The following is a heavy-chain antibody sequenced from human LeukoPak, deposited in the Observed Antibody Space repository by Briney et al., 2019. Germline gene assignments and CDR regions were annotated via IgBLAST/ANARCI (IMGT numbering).Heavy chain of an antibody. J-gene: IGHJ6*02. CDR3: ARRTQYASSISPDYYYAMDV. Sequence: PSETLSLICTVSGGSISSNYWSWIRQPAGKGLEWIGRIYASGTTNYSPSLKSRVTMSLDASKNKFSLKLSSVTAADTAVYYCARRTQYASSISPDYYYAMDVWGRGTTVTVSS. D-gene: IGHD2-2*01. CDR1: GGSISSNY. V-gene: IGHV4-4*07. CDR2: IYASGTT.